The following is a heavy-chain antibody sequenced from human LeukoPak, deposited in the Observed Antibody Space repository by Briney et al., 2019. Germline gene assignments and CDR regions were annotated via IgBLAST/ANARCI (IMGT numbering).Heavy chain of an antibody. D-gene: IGHD6-13*01. V-gene: IGHV3-30-3*01. J-gene: IGHJ4*02. CDR3: ARDESSSWSREEYYFDY. CDR2: ISYDGSNK. CDR1: GFTFSSYA. Sequence: PGGSLRLSCAASGFTFSSYAMHWVRQAPGKGLEWVAVISYDGSNKYYADSVKGRFTISRDNSKNTLYLQMNSLRAEDTAVYYCARDESSSWSREEYYFDYWGQGTLVTVSS.